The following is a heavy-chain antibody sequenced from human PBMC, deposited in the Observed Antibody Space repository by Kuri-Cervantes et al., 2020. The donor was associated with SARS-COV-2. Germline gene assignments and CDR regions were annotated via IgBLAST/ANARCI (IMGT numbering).Heavy chain of an antibody. CDR2: IIPIFGTA. Sequence: AVKVSCKASGGTFSSYAISWVRQAPGQGREWMGRIIPIFGTANYAQKFQGRVTITADESTSTAYMELRSLRSEDTAVYYCARAFWGGDKWLAPKEHAFDIWGQGTMVTVSS. D-gene: IGHD6-19*01. V-gene: IGHV1-69*13. CDR3: ARAFWGGDKWLAPKEHAFDI. CDR1: GGTFSSYA. J-gene: IGHJ3*02.